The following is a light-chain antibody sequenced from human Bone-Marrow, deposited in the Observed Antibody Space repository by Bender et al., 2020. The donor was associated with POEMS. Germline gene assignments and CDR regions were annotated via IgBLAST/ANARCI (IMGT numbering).Light chain of an antibody. V-gene: IGLV3-27*01. CDR1: ILAKKN. CDR3: YSAADVNLL. Sequence: YDLTQPSSVAVSLGQTATITCSGDILAKKNGRWFQQKPGQAPVLVIYRDKQRPSGIPERFSGSSSGTTVTLTISGAQVEDEGDYYCYSAADVNLLFGGGTKLTVL. CDR2: RDK. J-gene: IGLJ3*02.